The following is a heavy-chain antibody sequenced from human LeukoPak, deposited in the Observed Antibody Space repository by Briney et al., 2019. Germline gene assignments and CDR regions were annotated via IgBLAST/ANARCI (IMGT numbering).Heavy chain of an antibody. CDR2: IYSGETT. CDR1: GLTDNSNY. D-gene: IGHD3-10*01. Sequence: GSLRLACAASGLTDNSNYMTWVRQAQGTGLEWVSLIYSGETTYYADSVKGRFTISRDTSQNTLYLQMNRLRAEDTAVYYCARISGGSFDVWGQGTTVTV. J-gene: IGHJ3*01. V-gene: IGHV3-53*01. CDR3: ARISGGSFDV.